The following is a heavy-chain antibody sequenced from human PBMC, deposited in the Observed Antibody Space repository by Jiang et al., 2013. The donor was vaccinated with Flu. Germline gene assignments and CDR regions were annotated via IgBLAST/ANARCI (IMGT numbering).Heavy chain of an antibody. CDR2: MNPNSGNT. D-gene: IGHD6-13*01. Sequence: NWVRQATGQGLEWMGWMNPNSGNTGYAQKFQGRVTMTRNTSISTAYMELSSLRSEDTAVYYCATDAAYSSSLAFDYWGQGTLVTVSS. CDR3: ATDAAYSSSLAFDY. V-gene: IGHV1-8*01. J-gene: IGHJ4*02.